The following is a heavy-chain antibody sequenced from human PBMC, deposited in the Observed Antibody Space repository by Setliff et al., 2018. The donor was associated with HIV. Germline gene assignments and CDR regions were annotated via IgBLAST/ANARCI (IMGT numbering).Heavy chain of an antibody. CDR1: GGSFSGYY. D-gene: IGHD3-3*01. CDR3: ARLGYYNFWSGYWTDY. CDR2: INQSGNT. Sequence: SETLSLTCTVYGGSFSGYYWSWIRQPPGMGLEWIGEINQSGNTNYNPSLKSRVTISADPSKNQFSLKLSSVTAADTAVYYCARLGYYNFWSGYWTDYWGHGTLVTVSS. J-gene: IGHJ4*01. V-gene: IGHV4-34*01.